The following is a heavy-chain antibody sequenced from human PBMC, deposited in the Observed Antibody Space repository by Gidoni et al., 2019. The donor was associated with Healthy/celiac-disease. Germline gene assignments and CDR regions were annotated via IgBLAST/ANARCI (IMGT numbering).Heavy chain of an antibody. Sequence: QVQLVESGGGVVQPGRSLRLSCPASGFTFSSYGMHWVRQAPGKGLEWVAVISYDGSNKYYADSVKGRFTISRDSSKNTLYLQMNSLRAEDTAVYYCAKEASAVVALLPYYGMDVWGQGTTVTVSS. D-gene: IGHD2-15*01. CDR2: ISYDGSNK. CDR1: GFTFSSYG. CDR3: AKEASAVVALLPYYGMDV. V-gene: IGHV3-30*18. J-gene: IGHJ6*02.